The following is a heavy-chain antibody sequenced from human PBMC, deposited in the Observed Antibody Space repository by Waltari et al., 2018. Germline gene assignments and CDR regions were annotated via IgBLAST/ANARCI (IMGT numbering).Heavy chain of an antibody. CDR3: ARADYYYDKNWFDP. V-gene: IGHV4-30-4*08. D-gene: IGHD3-22*01. J-gene: IGHJ5*02. CDR2: VYYSGSP. CDR1: GVSISSGDDH. Sequence: QVQLQESGPGLVKPSQTLSLTCTVSGVSISSGDDHWNWIRQPPGKGLEWIGYVYYSGSPFYNPSLKSRLTISVDTSKNQFYLHLNSVTAADTAVYYCARADYYYDKNWFDPWGQGTPVTVSS.